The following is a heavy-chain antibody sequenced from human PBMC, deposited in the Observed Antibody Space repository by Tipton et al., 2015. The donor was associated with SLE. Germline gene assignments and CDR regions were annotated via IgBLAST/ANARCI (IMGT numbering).Heavy chain of an antibody. CDR2: IYTSGST. V-gene: IGHV4-4*09. CDR3: ARGKISWAVFVVKNYFDS. D-gene: IGHD3-16*01. J-gene: IGHJ4*02. CDR1: GGSISSHY. Sequence: GLVKPSETLSLTCTVSGGSISSHYWSWIRQPPGKGLEWIGYIYTSGSTNYNPSLKSRVTISVDTSKNQFSLRLTSVTAADTAVYYCARGKISWAVFVVKNYFDSWGQGSLVAVSS.